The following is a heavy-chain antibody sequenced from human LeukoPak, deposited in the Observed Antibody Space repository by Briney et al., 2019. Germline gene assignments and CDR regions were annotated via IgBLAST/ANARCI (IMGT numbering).Heavy chain of an antibody. J-gene: IGHJ4*02. Sequence: GASVKVSCKASGYTFTSYAISWVRQAPGQGLEWMGRIIPILGIANYAQKFQGRVTITADKSTSTAYMELSSLRSEDTAVYYCARDYPYYYDSSPGYFDYWGQGTLVTVSS. V-gene: IGHV1-69*04. CDR3: ARDYPYYYDSSPGYFDY. D-gene: IGHD3-22*01. CDR1: GYTFTSYA. CDR2: IIPILGIA.